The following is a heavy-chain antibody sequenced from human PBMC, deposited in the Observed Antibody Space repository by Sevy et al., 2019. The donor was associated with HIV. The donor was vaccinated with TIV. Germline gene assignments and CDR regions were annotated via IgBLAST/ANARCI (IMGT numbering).Heavy chain of an antibody. CDR1: GFTFSDYY. V-gene: IGHV3-7*01. J-gene: IGHJ4*02. CDR2: INQDGSQK. Sequence: GGSLRLSCAASGFTFSDYYMGWVRKAPGKGLEWLVNINQDGSQKNYVDSVKGRFTISRDNAKNSLSLQMNSLRVDDTAVYYCARELWPGDYWGQGTQVTVSS. CDR3: ARELWPGDY. D-gene: IGHD2-21*01.